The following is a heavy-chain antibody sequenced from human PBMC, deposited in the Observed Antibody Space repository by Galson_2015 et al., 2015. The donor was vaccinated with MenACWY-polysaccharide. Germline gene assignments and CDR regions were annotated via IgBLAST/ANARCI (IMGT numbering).Heavy chain of an antibody. D-gene: IGHD3-3*01. J-gene: IGHJ5*02. Sequence: SVKVSCKASGHTFNNYYMHWVRQAPGQGLEWMAIIDPSGGSTTYAQDFQGRVSMSRDTSTSTVYMELSRLSSDDTAVYYCARGGVIFGVVANRFDPWGQGTLVTVSS. CDR1: GHTFNNYY. CDR2: IDPSGGST. CDR3: ARGGVIFGVVANRFDP. V-gene: IGHV1-46*02.